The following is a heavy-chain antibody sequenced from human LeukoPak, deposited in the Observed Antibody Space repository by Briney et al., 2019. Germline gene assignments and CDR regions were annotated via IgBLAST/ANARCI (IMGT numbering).Heavy chain of an antibody. J-gene: IGHJ4*02. D-gene: IGHD3-9*01. Sequence: TETLSLTCAVYRGSFSGYYWTWIRQSPGKGLEWIGEIIHSGTTNYNPSLKSRVTISIDTSKNQFSLKLSSVTAADTAVYYCARGPTIDYDILTGYYYFDYWGQGTLVTVSS. V-gene: IGHV4-34*01. CDR2: IIHSGTT. CDR3: ARGPTIDYDILTGYYYFDY. CDR1: RGSFSGYY.